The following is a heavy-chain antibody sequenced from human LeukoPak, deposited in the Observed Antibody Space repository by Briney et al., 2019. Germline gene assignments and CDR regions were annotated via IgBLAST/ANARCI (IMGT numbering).Heavy chain of an antibody. CDR2: VKSKTAGGTI. Sequence: GGSLRLSCAASGFTFSNAWMTWVRQAPGKGLEWVGRVKSKTAGGTIDYAAPVKGRFTISRDDSKNTLYLQMNSLKTEDTAVYYCTTGESMVGSTIHIRWADWGQGTLVTVSS. V-gene: IGHV3-15*01. CDR1: GFTFSNAW. D-gene: IGHD1-26*01. J-gene: IGHJ4*02. CDR3: TTGESMVGSTIHIRWAD.